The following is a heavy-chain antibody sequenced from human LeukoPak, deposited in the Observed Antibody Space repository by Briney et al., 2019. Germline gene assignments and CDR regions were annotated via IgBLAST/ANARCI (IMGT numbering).Heavy chain of an antibody. J-gene: IGHJ4*02. CDR1: GFTFSNAW. CDR3: TTDPTVTTGFDY. D-gene: IGHD4-17*01. CDR2: IKSKTDGGTT. V-gene: IGHV3-15*01. Sequence: GGSLRLSCAASGFTFSNAWMSWVRQAPGQGLESVGRIKSKTDGGTTDYAAPVKGRFTISRDDSKNTLYLQMNSLQTEDTAVYYCTTDPTVTTGFDYWGQGTLVTVSS.